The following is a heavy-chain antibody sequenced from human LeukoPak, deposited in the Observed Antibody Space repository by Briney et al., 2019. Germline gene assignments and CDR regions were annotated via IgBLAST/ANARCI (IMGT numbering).Heavy chain of an antibody. J-gene: IGHJ5*02. D-gene: IGHD7-27*01. CDR3: ARVGKRGLNWFDP. CDR1: GYTFTGYY. Sequence: GASVKVSCKASGYTFTGYYMHWVRQAPGQGLEWMGWINPSSGGTNYAQKFQGRVTMTRDTSISTAYMELSRLRSDDTAVYYCARVGKRGLNWFDPWGQGTLVTVSS. V-gene: IGHV1-2*02. CDR2: INPSSGGT.